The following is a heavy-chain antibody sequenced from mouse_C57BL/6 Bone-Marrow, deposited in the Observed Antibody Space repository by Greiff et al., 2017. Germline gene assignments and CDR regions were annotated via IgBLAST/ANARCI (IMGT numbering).Heavy chain of an antibody. D-gene: IGHD1-1*01. CDR3: ARKEGYTVDFAY. V-gene: IGHV1-64*01. Sequence: QVQLQQPGAELVKPGASVKLSCKASGYTFTSYWMHWVKQRPGQGLEWIGMIHPNSGSTNYNEKFKSKATLTVDKSSSTAYMQLSSLTSEDSAVYDCARKEGYTVDFAYWGQGTLVTVSA. CDR2: IHPNSGST. CDR1: GYTFTSYW. J-gene: IGHJ3*01.